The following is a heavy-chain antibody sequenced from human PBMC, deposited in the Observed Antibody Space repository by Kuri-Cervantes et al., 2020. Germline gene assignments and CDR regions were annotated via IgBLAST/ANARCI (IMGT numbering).Heavy chain of an antibody. CDR3: AKDLWITIFGVSNAFDI. CDR1: GFTFSSYG. V-gene: IGHV3-30*18. J-gene: IGHJ3*02. CDR2: ISYDGSNK. D-gene: IGHD3-3*01. Sequence: LSLTCAASGFTFSSYGMHWVRQAPGKGLEWVAVISYDGSNKYYADSVKGRFTISRDNSKNTLYLQMNSLRAEDTAVYYCAKDLWITIFGVSNAFDIWGQGTMVTVSS.